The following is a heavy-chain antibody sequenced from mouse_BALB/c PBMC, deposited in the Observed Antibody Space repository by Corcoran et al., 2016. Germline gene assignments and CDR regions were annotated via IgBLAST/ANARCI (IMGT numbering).Heavy chain of an antibody. CDR1: GYTFTNYG. CDR3: ARSSYGNYVRYAMDY. Sequence: QIQLVQSGPELKKPGETVKISCKASGYTFTNYGMNWVKQAPGKGLKWMGWINTYTGEPTYADDFKGRFAFSLETSASTAYLQINNLKNEDTATCFCARSSYGNYVRYAMDYWGQGTSVTVSS. J-gene: IGHJ4*01. V-gene: IGHV9-3-1*01. D-gene: IGHD2-10*01. CDR2: INTYTGEP.